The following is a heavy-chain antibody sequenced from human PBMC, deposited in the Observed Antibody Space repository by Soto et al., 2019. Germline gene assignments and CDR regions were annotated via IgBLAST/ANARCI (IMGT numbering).Heavy chain of an antibody. V-gene: IGHV3-48*01. CDR3: ASDIVVVVAATHEDAFDI. J-gene: IGHJ3*02. Sequence: EVQLVESGGGLVQPGGSLRLSCAASGFTFSSYSMNWVRQAPGKGLEWVSYISSSSSTIYYADSVKGRVTISRDNAKNSLYLRMNSLRAEDTAVYYCASDIVVVVAATHEDAFDILGQGKMVTVSS. D-gene: IGHD2-15*01. CDR2: ISSSSSTI. CDR1: GFTFSSYS.